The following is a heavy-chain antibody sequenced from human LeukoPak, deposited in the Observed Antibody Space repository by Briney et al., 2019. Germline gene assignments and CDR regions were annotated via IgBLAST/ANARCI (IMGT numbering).Heavy chain of an antibody. D-gene: IGHD3-16*01. Sequence: GESLRISCKGSGYSFTSYWISWVRQMPGKGLEWMGRIDPSDSYTNYSPSFQGHVTISADKSISTAYLQWSSLKASDTAMYYCARRALLKGNYFFGMDVWGQGTTVTVSS. CDR1: GYSFTSYW. CDR2: IDPSDSYT. CDR3: ARRALLKGNYFFGMDV. V-gene: IGHV5-10-1*01. J-gene: IGHJ6*02.